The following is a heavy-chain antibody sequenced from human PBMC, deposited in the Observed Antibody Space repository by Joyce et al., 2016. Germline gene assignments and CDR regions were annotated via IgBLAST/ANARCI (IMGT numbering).Heavy chain of an antibody. CDR1: GFTFSTSS. CDR2: ISSDSTYI. D-gene: IGHD3-22*01. Sequence: EVQLVESGGGLVKPGGSLRISFAASGFTFSTSSMSWFRRAPGKGREWVSAISSDSTYIFDADSVKGRFTVSRDNAKNSLYLQMNSLRAEDTAVFFCARGGIVYDYSMDLWGQGTTVTVSS. J-gene: IGHJ6*02. CDR3: ARGGIVYDYSMDL. V-gene: IGHV3-21*02.